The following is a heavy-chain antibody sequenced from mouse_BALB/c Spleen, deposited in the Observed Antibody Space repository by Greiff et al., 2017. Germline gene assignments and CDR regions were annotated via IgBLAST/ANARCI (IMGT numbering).Heavy chain of an antibody. J-gene: IGHJ2*01. CDR2: ISSGGSYT. V-gene: IGHV5-6-4*01. CDR3: TRAPYGKEDYFDY. D-gene: IGHD2-1*01. CDR1: GFTFSSYT. Sequence: DVHLVESGGGLVKPGGSLKLSCAASGFTFSSYTMSWVRQTPEKRLEWVATISSGGSYTYYPDSVKGRFTISRDNAKNTLYLQMSSLKSEDTAMYYCTRAPYGKEDYFDYWGQGTTLTVSS.